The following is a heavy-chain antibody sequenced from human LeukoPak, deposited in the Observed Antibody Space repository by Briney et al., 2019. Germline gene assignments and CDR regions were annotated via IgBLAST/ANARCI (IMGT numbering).Heavy chain of an antibody. CDR3: ARDRRAAGDGYNGGYYFDY. V-gene: IGHV4-4*07. D-gene: IGHD5-24*01. CDR2: IYTNGNT. Sequence: SETLSLTCTVSGASISGYCWSWIRRPAGKGLEWIGRIYTNGNTNYNSALNSRVTMSLDTSKNQFSLKLSSLTAADTAVYYCARDRRAAGDGYNGGYYFDYWGQGALVTVSS. J-gene: IGHJ4*02. CDR1: GASISGYC.